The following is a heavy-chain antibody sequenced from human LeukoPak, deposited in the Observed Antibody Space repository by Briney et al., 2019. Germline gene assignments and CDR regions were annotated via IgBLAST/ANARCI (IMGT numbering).Heavy chain of an antibody. Sequence: SETLSLTCAVYGGSFSGYYWSWIRQPPGKGLEWIGEINHSGSTNYNPSLKSRVTISVDTSKNQFSLKLSSVTAADTAVYYCARGKWIAVAGRNWLDPWGQGTLVTVSS. CDR3: ARGKWIAVAGRNWLDP. V-gene: IGHV4-34*01. CDR2: INHSGST. D-gene: IGHD6-19*01. J-gene: IGHJ5*02. CDR1: GGSFSGYY.